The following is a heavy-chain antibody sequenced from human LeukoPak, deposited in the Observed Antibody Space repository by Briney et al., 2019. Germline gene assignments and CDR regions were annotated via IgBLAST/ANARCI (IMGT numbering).Heavy chain of an antibody. CDR2: IYPGDSDT. V-gene: IGHV5-51*01. D-gene: IGHD3-10*01. J-gene: IGHJ4*02. Sequence: GESLKISCKGSGCSFTSYWIGWVRQMPGKGLEWMGIIYPGDSDTRYSPSFQGQVTMSADKSISTAYLQWSSLNASDTAMYYCARSMVRGAPYYFDYWGQGTLVTVSS. CDR3: ARSMVRGAPYYFDY. CDR1: GCSFTSYW.